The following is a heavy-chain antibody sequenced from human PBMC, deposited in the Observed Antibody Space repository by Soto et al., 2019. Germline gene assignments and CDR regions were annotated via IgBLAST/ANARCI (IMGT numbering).Heavy chain of an antibody. J-gene: IGHJ6*03. Sequence: SVKVSCKASGGTFSSYTISWVRQAPGQGLEWMGRIIPILGIANYAQKFQGRVTITADKSTSTAYMELSSLRSEDTAVYYCAILGYCSGGSCRGGAVARVSDYYYYMDVWGKGTTVTLS. CDR3: AILGYCSGGSCRGGAVARVSDYYYYMDV. CDR2: IIPILGIA. D-gene: IGHD2-15*01. CDR1: GGTFSSYT. V-gene: IGHV1-69*02.